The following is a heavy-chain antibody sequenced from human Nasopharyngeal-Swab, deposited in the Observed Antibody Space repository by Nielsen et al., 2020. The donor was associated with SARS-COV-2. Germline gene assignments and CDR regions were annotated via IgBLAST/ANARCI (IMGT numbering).Heavy chain of an antibody. CDR1: GGSISSGSYY. V-gene: IGHV4-61*02. J-gene: IGHJ1*01. Sequence: SETLSLTCTVSGGSISSGSYYWSWIRQPAGKGLEWIGRIYTSGSTNYNPSLKSRVTMSVDTSKNQFSLKLSSVTAADTAVYYCASQIQLWEYFQHWGQGTLVTVSS. CDR2: IYTSGST. D-gene: IGHD5-18*01. CDR3: ASQIQLWEYFQH.